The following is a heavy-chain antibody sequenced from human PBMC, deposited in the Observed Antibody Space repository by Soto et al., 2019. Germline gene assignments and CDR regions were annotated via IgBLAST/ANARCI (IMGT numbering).Heavy chain of an antibody. CDR2: MNPNSGNT. CDR3: ARGRYCSGGSCSKMNWFDP. Sequence: ASVKVSCKASGYTFTSYDINWVRQATGQGLEWMGWMNPNSGNTGYAQKFQGRVTMTSNTSISTAYMELSSLRSEDTAVYYCARGRYCSGGSCSKMNWFDPWGQGTLVTVSS. J-gene: IGHJ5*02. D-gene: IGHD2-15*01. CDR1: GYTFTSYD. V-gene: IGHV1-8*01.